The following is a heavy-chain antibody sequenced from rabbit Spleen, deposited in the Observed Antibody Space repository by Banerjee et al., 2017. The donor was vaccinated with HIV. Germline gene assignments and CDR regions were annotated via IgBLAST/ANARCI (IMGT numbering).Heavy chain of an antibody. V-gene: IGHV1S40*01. J-gene: IGHJ6*01. Sequence: QSLEESGGDLVKPGASLTLTCTASGVSFSGSSYICWVRQAPGKGLEWIACIDTGSSGFTYFASWAKGRFTISKTSSTTVTLQMTSLTAADTATYFCARDTSSSFSSYGMDLWGPGTLVTVS. D-gene: IGHD1-1*01. CDR1: GVSFSGSSY. CDR2: IDTGSSGFT. CDR3: ARDTSSSFSSYGMDL.